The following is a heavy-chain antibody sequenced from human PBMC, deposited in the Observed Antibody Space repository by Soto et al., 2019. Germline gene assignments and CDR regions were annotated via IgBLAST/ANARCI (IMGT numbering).Heavy chain of an antibody. CDR1: GFTFSSYS. CDR2: ISSSSSYI. CDR3: ARVPYSSSSGANLDY. J-gene: IGHJ4*02. V-gene: IGHV3-21*01. D-gene: IGHD6-6*01. Sequence: GGSLRLSCAASGFTFSSYSMNWVRQAPGKGLEWVSSISSSSSYIYYADSVKGRFTISRDNAKNSLYLQMNSLRAEDTAVYYCARVPYSSSSGANLDYWGQGTLVTVSS.